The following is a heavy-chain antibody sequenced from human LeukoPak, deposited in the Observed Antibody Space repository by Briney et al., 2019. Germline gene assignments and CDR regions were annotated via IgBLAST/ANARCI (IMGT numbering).Heavy chain of an antibody. V-gene: IGHV2-5*02. CDR3: AHRHDPDYGGRWYFDL. Sequence: SGPPLVNPTPTLTLTCTFSGFSLPTRGVGVGWIRQPPGKALEWLALIYWDDDKRYSPSLKSRLTIPKDTSKNQVVLTMTNMDPVDTATYYCAHRHDPDYGGRWYFDLWGRGTLVTVSS. CDR2: IYWDDDK. D-gene: IGHD4-23*01. CDR1: GFSLPTRGVG. J-gene: IGHJ2*01.